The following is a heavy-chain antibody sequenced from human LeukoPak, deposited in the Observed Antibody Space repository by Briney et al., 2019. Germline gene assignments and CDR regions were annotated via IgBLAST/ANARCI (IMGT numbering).Heavy chain of an antibody. CDR3: AREDYYDSGSFDP. CDR2: MNPNSGNT. D-gene: IGHD3-22*01. J-gene: IGHJ5*02. Sequence: ASVKVCCKASGHTFTSYDINRMRQATGQGLEWKGCMNPNSGNTAYAQKFQGRVTMTSNTSISTAYMELSSLRSEDTAVYYCAREDYYDSGSFDPWGQGTLVTVSS. V-gene: IGHV1-8*02. CDR1: GHTFTSYD.